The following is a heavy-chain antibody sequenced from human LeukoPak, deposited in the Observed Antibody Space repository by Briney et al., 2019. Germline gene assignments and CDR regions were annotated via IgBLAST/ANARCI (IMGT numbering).Heavy chain of an antibody. V-gene: IGHV1-18*01. CDR1: GYTFTSYG. CDR3: ARYINYYDSSGYYYIGRGYCFDY. D-gene: IGHD3-22*01. J-gene: IGHJ4*02. Sequence: ASVKVSCKASGYTFTSYGISWVRQAPGQGLEWMGWISAYNGNTNYAQKLQGRVTMTTDTSTSTAYMELRSLRSDDTAVYYCARYINYYDSSGYYYIGRGYCFDYWGQGTLVTVSS. CDR2: ISAYNGNT.